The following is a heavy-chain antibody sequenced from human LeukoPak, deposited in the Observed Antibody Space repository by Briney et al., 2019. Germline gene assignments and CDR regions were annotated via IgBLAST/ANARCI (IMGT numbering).Heavy chain of an antibody. J-gene: IGHJ4*02. Sequence: GGSLRLSCAVSGFTFSSYWMHWVRQAPGKGLVWVSRINSDGSSTSYADSVKGRFTISRDNAKNTLYLQRNSLRAEDTAVYYRARVQVAGSRDFGYWGQGTLVTVSS. D-gene: IGHD6-19*01. CDR1: GFTFSSYW. V-gene: IGHV3-74*01. CDR3: ARVQVAGSRDFGY. CDR2: INSDGSST.